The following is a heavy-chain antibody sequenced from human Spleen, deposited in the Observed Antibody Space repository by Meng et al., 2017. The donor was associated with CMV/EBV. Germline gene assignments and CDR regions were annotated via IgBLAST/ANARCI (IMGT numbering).Heavy chain of an antibody. Sequence: ASVKVSCKASGYTFTGYYMHWVRQAPGQGLEWMGWINPNSGGINYAQKFQDRVSMTRDTSISTAYMELSRLRSDDTAVYYCARDPRSITIFGVVINYYGMDVWGQGTTVTVSS. CDR1: GYTFTGYY. D-gene: IGHD3-3*01. CDR2: INPNSGGI. CDR3: ARDPRSITIFGVVINYYGMDV. V-gene: IGHV1-2*02. J-gene: IGHJ6*02.